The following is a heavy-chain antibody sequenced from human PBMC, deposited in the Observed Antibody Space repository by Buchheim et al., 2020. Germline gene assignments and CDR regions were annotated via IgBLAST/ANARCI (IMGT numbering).Heavy chain of an antibody. D-gene: IGHD2-21*02. CDR3: ARAPPDDIVVVTAPDY. CDR2: ISSSSSYI. J-gene: IGHJ4*02. V-gene: IGHV3-21*01. Sequence: EVQLVESGGGLVKPGGSLRLSCAASGFTFSSYSMNWVRQAPGKGLEWVSSISSSSSYIYYADSVKGRFTISRDNAKNSLYLQMNSLRAEDTAVYYCARAPPDDIVVVTAPDYWGQGTL. CDR1: GFTFSSYS.